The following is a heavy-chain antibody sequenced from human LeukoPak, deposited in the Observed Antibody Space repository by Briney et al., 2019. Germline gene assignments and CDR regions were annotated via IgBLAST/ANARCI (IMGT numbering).Heavy chain of an antibody. Sequence: ASVNVSCKASGYTFTGYYMHWVRQAPGQGLEWMGWINPNSGGTNYAQKFQGRVTMTRDTSISTAYMELSRLRSDDTAVYYCARSSSARYYYYGMDVWGQGTTVTVSS. CDR3: ARSSSARYYYYGMDV. D-gene: IGHD6-19*01. CDR2: INPNSGGT. CDR1: GYTFTGYY. V-gene: IGHV1-2*02. J-gene: IGHJ6*02.